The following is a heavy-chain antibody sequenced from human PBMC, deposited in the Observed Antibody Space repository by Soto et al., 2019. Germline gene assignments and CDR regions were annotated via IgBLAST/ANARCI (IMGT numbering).Heavy chain of an antibody. CDR3: AKTTRYSSSSYGMDV. D-gene: IGHD6-13*01. Sequence: PGGSLRLSCAASGFTFSSYAMSWVRQAPGKGLEWVSAISGSGGRTYYADSVKGRFTISRDNSKNTLYLQMNSLRAEDTAVYSCAKTTRYSSSSYGMDVWGQGTTVTVSS. CDR2: ISGSGGRT. V-gene: IGHV3-23*01. J-gene: IGHJ6*02. CDR1: GFTFSSYA.